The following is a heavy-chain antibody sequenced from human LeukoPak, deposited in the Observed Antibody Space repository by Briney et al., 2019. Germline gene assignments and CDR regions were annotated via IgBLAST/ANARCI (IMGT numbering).Heavy chain of an antibody. CDR1: GGSISSYY. V-gene: IGHV4-59*12. Sequence: PSETLSLTCTVSGGSISSYYWSWIRQPPGKGLEWIGYIYYSGSTYYNPSLKSRVTISVDTSKNQFSLKLSSVTAADTAVYYCARDRYYYDSSGYYYVRWFDPWGQGTLVTVSS. J-gene: IGHJ5*02. CDR2: IYYSGST. CDR3: ARDRYYYDSSGYYYVRWFDP. D-gene: IGHD3-22*01.